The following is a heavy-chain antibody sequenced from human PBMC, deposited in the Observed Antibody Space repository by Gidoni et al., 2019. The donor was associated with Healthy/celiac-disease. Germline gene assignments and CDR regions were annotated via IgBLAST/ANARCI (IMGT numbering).Heavy chain of an antibody. D-gene: IGHD3-9*01. V-gene: IGHV3-66*02. CDR1: GFTVSSNY. CDR3: ARGLDLRPYYFDY. J-gene: IGHJ4*02. Sequence: EVQLVESGGGLVQPGGSLRLPCAASGFTVSSNYMSWVRQAPGKGLEWVSVIYSGGSTYYADSVKGRFTISRDNSKNTLYLQMNSLRAEDTTVYYCARGLDLRPYYFDYWGQGTLVTVSS. CDR2: IYSGGST.